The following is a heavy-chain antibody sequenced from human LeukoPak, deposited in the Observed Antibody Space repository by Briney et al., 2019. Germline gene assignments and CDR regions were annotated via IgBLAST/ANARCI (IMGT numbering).Heavy chain of an antibody. V-gene: IGHV4-61*02. CDR1: GGSISSGSYY. CDR2: IYTSGST. Sequence: SETLSLTCTVSGGSISSGSYYWSWIRQPAGKGLEWIGRIYTSGSTNYNPSLKSRVIISVDTSKDQFSLKLSSVTAADTAVYYCARSRGRDFDYWGQGTLVTVSS. CDR3: ARSRGRDFDY. J-gene: IGHJ4*02. D-gene: IGHD2-15*01.